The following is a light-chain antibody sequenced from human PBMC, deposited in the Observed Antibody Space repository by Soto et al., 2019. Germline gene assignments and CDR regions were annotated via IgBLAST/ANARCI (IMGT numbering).Light chain of an antibody. Sequence: EIVMTQSPATLSVSPGERATLSCRASQGVSGTLAWYQQKPGQAPRLLIYGASTRATGIPARFSGSGSGTEFTLTISSLQSEDFVVYYCQQYNNWPPITFGQGTRLEIK. CDR1: QGVSGT. CDR3: QQYNNWPPIT. J-gene: IGKJ5*01. CDR2: GAS. V-gene: IGKV3-15*01.